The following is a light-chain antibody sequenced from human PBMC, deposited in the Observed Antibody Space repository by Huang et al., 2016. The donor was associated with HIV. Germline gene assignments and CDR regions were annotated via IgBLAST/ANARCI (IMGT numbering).Light chain of an antibody. J-gene: IGKJ1*01. CDR2: STS. V-gene: IGKV1-NL1*01. Sequence: DIQMTQSPSSLSASVGDRVTITCRASQGISNSVAGYQQRTGKAPKLLLYSTSRLETGAPSRFSGSRSGTEYTLTISSLQPEDLATYYCQQYYNNPPWTFGQGTKVEIK. CDR3: QQYYNNPPWT. CDR1: QGISNS.